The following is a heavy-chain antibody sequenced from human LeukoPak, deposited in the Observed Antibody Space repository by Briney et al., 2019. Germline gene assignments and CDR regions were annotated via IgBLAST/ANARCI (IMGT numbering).Heavy chain of an antibody. D-gene: IGHD6-19*01. CDR2: ISYDGSNK. CDR3: ARAPGSSGWYIYHYYGMDV. V-gene: IGHV3-30-3*01. Sequence: GRSLRLSCAASGFTFSSYAMHWVRQAPGKGLEWVAVISYDGSNKYYADSVKGRFTISRDNSKNTLYLQMNSLRAEDTAVYYCARAPGSSGWYIYHYYGMDVWGQGTTVTVSS. CDR1: GFTFSSYA. J-gene: IGHJ6*02.